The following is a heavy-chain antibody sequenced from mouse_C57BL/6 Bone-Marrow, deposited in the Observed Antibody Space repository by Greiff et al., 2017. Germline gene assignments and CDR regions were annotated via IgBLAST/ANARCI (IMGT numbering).Heavy chain of an antibody. CDR2: IYPRSGNT. D-gene: IGHD1-1*01. V-gene: IGHV1-81*01. Sequence: VQLQESGAELARPGASVKLSCKASGYTFTSYGISWVKQRTGQGLEWIGEIYPRSGNTYYNEKFKGKATLTADKSSSTAYMELRSLTSEDSAVYFWAGYYPWFAYWGQGTLVTVSA. J-gene: IGHJ3*01. CDR1: GYTFTSYG. CDR3: AGYYPWFAY.